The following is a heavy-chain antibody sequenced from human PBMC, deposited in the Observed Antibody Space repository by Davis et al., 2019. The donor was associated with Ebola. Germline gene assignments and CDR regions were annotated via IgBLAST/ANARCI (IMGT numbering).Heavy chain of an antibody. CDR1: GGSISTNSYY. Sequence: GSLRLSCTVSGGSISTNSYYWGWIRQPPGQGLEWIGSIYYSGSTYYNPSLKSRVTISVDTSKNQFSLKLSSVTAADTAVYYCARRFDYWGQGTLVTVSS. CDR3: ARRFDY. CDR2: IYYSGST. V-gene: IGHV4-39*01. J-gene: IGHJ4*02.